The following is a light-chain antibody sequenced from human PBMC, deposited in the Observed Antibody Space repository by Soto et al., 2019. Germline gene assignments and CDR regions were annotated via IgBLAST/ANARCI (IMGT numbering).Light chain of an antibody. Sequence: QSVLTQDASVSGSPGQSITISCTGTSSDVGGYNYVSWYQHHPGKAPKLMIYDVFTRPSGVSNRFSGSKSGNTASLTISALQAEDEADYYCTSWTSISTYVFGSGTKVTVL. CDR1: SSDVGGYNY. CDR3: TSWTSISTYV. V-gene: IGLV2-14*03. CDR2: DVF. J-gene: IGLJ1*01.